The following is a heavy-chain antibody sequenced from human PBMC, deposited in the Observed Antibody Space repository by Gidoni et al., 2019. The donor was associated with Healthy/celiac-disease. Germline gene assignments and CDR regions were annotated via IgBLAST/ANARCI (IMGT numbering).Heavy chain of an antibody. V-gene: IGHV2-5*02. J-gene: IGHJ4*02. CDR1: GFSLSTRGVG. D-gene: IGHD3-10*01. CDR2: IYWDDDK. CDR3: AHRRGSGSYGY. Sequence: QITLKESGPTLVKPTQTLTLPFTFSGFSLSTRGVGVDWIRQPPGKALAWLALIYWDDDKRYSPSLKSRLTITKDTSKNQVVLTMTNMDPVDTATYYCAHRRGSGSYGYWGQGTLVTVSS.